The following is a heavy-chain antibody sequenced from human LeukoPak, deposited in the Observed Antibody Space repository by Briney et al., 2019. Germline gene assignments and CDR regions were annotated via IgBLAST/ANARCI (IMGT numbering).Heavy chain of an antibody. CDR3: ARHPYDILTGRPGAFDI. CDR2: INHSGST. J-gene: IGHJ3*02. D-gene: IGHD3-9*01. CDR1: GGSFSGYY. Sequence: SETLSLTCAVYGGSFSGYYWSWIRQPPGKGLEWIGEINHSGSTNYNPSLKSRVTISVDTSKNQFSLKLSSVTAADTAVYYCARHPYDILTGRPGAFDIWGQGTMVTVSS. V-gene: IGHV4-34*01.